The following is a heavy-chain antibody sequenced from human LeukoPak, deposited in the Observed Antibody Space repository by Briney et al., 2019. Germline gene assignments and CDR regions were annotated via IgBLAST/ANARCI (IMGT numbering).Heavy chain of an antibody. V-gene: IGHV1-69*06. CDR1: GGTFSSYA. CDR3: ARGVYDGGYSYGYYGY. CDR2: IIPIFGTA. Sequence: GASVKVSCKASGGTFSSYAISWVRQAPGQGLEWMGGIIPIFGTANYAQKFQGRVTITADKSTSTAYMELSSLRSEDTAVYYCARGVYDGGYSYGYYGYWGQGALVTVSS. D-gene: IGHD5-18*01. J-gene: IGHJ4*02.